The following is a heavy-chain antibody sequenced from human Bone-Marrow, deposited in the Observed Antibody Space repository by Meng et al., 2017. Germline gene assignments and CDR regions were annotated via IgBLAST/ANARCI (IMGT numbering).Heavy chain of an antibody. J-gene: IGHJ4*02. CDR3: ARVSGQWLGHFDY. CDR2: IYSGGST. V-gene: IGHV3-53*01. D-gene: IGHD6-19*01. CDR1: GFAVSSNY. Sequence: GESLKISCAASGFAVSSNYMSWVRQAPGKGLEWVSVIYSGGSTYYADSVKGRFTISRDNSKNTLYPQMNSLRAEDTAVYYCARVSGQWLGHFDYWGQGTLVTVSS.